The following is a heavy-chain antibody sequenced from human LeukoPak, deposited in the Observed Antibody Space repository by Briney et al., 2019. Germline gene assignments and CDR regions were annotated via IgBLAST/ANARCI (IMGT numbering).Heavy chain of an antibody. CDR2: ISAYNGNT. CDR1: GYTSTSYG. D-gene: IGHD6-13*01. J-gene: IGHJ4*02. Sequence: ASVKVSCKASGYTSTSYGISWVRQAPGQGLEWMGWISAYNGNTNYAQKLQGRVTMTTDTSTSTAYMELRSLRSDDTAVYYCARIDVAAADYYFDYWGQGTLVTVSS. V-gene: IGHV1-18*01. CDR3: ARIDVAAADYYFDY.